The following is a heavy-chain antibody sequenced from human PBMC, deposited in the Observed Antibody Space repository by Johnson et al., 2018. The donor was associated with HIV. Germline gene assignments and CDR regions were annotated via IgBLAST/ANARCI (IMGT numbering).Heavy chain of an antibody. D-gene: IGHD6-13*01. CDR3: AKKQAAAGTGGGAFDI. CDR1: GFTFSSYG. J-gene: IGHJ3*02. V-gene: IGHV3-30*02. CDR2: IRYDGSNK. Sequence: QLVESGGGVVQPGGSLRLSCAASGFTFSSYGMHWVRQAPGKGLEWVAFIRYDGSNKYYADSVKGRFTISRDNSKNTLYLQMNSLRTEDTAVYYCAKKQAAAGTGGGAFDIWGQGTMVTVSS.